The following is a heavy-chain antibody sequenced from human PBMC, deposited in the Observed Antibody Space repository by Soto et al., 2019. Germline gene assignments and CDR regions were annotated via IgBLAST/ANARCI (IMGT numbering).Heavy chain of an antibody. CDR3: ARRRREGGGGTVFVY. D-gene: IGHD3-16*01. CDR2: ISRDATYR. J-gene: IGHJ4*01. CDR1: GFNVSGYS. V-gene: IGHV3-21*01. Sequence: GGSLRLSCAVSGFNVSGYSMSWVRQAPGKGLEWVASISRDATYRYYTDSVKGRFTISRDNAKDSLYLQMNSLRGEDTAVYFCARRRREGGGGTVFVYWGQGTLVTVSS.